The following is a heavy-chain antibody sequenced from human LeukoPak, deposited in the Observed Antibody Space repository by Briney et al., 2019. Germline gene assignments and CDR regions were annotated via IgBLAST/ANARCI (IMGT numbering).Heavy chain of an antibody. D-gene: IGHD2-15*01. CDR2: ISYSGNT. J-gene: IGHJ3*02. CDR3: ARHCCSAPSKRVFDI. Sequence: SETLSLTCTVSGGSIISSDYHWGWVRQPPGKGLEWIVTISYSGNTDYNPSLRSRVTISVDTSNNQFSLGLGSVTAADTAVYHCARHCCSAPSKRVFDIWGQGTMVTVSS. V-gene: IGHV4-39*01. CDR1: GGSIISSDYH.